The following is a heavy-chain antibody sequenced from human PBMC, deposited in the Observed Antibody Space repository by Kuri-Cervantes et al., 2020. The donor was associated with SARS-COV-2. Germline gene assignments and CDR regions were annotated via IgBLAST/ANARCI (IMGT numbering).Heavy chain of an antibody. Sequence: LRLSCTVSGGSISSGSYYWSWIRQPAGKGLEWIGRIYTSGSTNYNPSLKSRVTISVDTSKNQFSLKLSSVTAADTAVYYCARRGAVAGTVPFFDYWGQGTLVTVSS. CDR3: ARRGAVAGTVPFFDY. J-gene: IGHJ4*02. CDR1: GGSISSGSYY. CDR2: IYTSGST. V-gene: IGHV4-61*02. D-gene: IGHD6-19*01.